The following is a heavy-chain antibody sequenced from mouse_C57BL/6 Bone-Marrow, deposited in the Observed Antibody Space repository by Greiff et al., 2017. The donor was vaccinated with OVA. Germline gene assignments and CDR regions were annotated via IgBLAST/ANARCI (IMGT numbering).Heavy chain of an antibody. CDR3: ARGGGYSFCAY. J-gene: IGHJ3*01. CDR1: GYTFTSYW. V-gene: IGHV1-50*01. CDR2: IDPSDSYT. D-gene: IGHD2-3*01. Sequence: QVQLQQPGAELVKPGASVKLSCKASGYTFTSYWMQWVKQRPGQGLEWIGEIDPSDSYTNYNQKFKGKATLTVDTSSSTAYMQLSSLTSEDSAVYYCARGGGYSFCAYWGQGTLVTVSA.